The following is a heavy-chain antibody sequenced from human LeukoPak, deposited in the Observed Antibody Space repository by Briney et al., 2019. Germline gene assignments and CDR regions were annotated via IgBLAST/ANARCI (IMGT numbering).Heavy chain of an antibody. CDR2: MYYRGST. V-gene: IGHV4-39*07. Sequence: PSETLSLTCTVSGGSINSSSYYWGWVRQPPGKGLEWIGSMYYRGSTYYNPSLKSRVTISVDTSKNQFSLKLSSVTAADTAVYYCARIDWGLTALGYWGQGTLVTVSS. CDR1: GGSINSSSYY. D-gene: IGHD2-21*02. J-gene: IGHJ4*02. CDR3: ARIDWGLTALGY.